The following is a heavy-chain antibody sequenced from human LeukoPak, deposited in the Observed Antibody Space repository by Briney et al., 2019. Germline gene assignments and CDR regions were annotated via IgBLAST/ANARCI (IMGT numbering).Heavy chain of an antibody. Sequence: SQTLSLTCTVSGGSLTIGSYYWTWIRHYPGKGLEWIGYIHPSGITDYNPSIKSRVTMSLAMSQNQFSLKLSSVTAADTAIYYCARGQDAFKTGYWGQGTLVTVSS. V-gene: IGHV4-31*03. CDR3: ARGQDAFKTGY. J-gene: IGHJ4*02. CDR2: IHPSGIT. CDR1: GGSLTIGSYY. D-gene: IGHD5-24*01.